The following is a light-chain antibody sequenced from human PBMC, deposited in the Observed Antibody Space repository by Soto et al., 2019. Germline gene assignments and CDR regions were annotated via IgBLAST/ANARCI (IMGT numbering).Light chain of an antibody. J-gene: IGLJ1*01. CDR1: SGHSSYA. CDR3: QTWGTGIHV. CDR2: LNSDGTH. V-gene: IGLV4-69*01. Sequence: QAVVTQSPSASASLGASVRLTCTLTSGHSSYAIAWHQQQPEKGPRFLMKLNSDGTHSKGDGSPDRYSGSSSGAERYLTISGLQSEDEADYYCQTWGTGIHVFGTGTKLTVL.